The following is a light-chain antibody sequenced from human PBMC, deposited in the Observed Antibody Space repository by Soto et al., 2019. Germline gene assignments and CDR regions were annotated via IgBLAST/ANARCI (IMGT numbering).Light chain of an antibody. CDR1: SSDVGGYNY. Sequence: QSALTQPRSVSGSPGQSVTISCTGTSSDVGGYNYVSWYQQHPGKAPKLMIYDVSKRPSGVPDRFSGSKSGNTASLTISGLQAEDEADYYCCSYAGSYTLVFGPGTQLTVL. J-gene: IGLJ1*01. CDR3: CSYAGSYTLV. V-gene: IGLV2-11*01. CDR2: DVS.